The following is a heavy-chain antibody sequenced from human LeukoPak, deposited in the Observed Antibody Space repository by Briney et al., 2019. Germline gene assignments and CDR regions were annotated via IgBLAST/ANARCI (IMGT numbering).Heavy chain of an antibody. CDR2: INPNSGGT. CDR3: ARDRARYCSGGSCPLDY. D-gene: IGHD2-15*01. J-gene: IGHJ4*02. CDR1: GYTFTGYY. Sequence: ASVKVSCKASGYTFTGYYMHWVRQAPGQGLEWMGRINPNSGGTNYAQKFQGRVTMTRDTSISTAYMELSRLRSDDTAVYYCARDRARYCSGGSCPLDYWGQGTLVTVSS. V-gene: IGHV1-2*06.